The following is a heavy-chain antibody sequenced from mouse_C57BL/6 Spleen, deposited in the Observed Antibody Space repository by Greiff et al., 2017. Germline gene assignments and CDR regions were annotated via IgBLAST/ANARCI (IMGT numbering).Heavy chain of an antibody. CDR1: GYTFTGYW. CDR2: ILPGSGST. D-gene: IGHD2-14*01. J-gene: IGHJ2*01. V-gene: IGHV1-9*01. Sequence: VKLQESGAELMKPGASVKLSCKATGYTFTGYWIEWVKQRPGHGLAWIGEILPGSGSTTYNEKFKGKATFTADPSSNTAYMQLSSLTTEDSAIYYCARGVRRGLNYWGQGTTLTVSS. CDR3: ARGVRRGLNY.